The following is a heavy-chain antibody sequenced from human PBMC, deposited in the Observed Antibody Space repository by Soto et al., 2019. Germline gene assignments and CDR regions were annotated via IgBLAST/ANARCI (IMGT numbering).Heavy chain of an antibody. CDR1: GFTFRDYS. CDR2: ISSSSAYI. J-gene: IGHJ6*03. D-gene: IGHD2-2*01. Sequence: EVQVLESGGGLVKPGGSLRLSCAASGFTFRDYSMNWVRQAPGKGLEWVSSISSSSAYIYYADSLKGRFTVSRDNAKNSLYLQMNSLRAEDTAVYYCARDGAYCSGPGCSDYYHYMEVWGKGTTVTVSS. CDR3: ARDGAYCSGPGCSDYYHYMEV. V-gene: IGHV3-21*01.